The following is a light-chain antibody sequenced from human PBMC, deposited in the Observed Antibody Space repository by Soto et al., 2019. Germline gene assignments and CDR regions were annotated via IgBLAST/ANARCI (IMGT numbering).Light chain of an antibody. V-gene: IGKV3-11*01. Sequence: VLTQSPATLSLSAGESGTLSCRASESVTNYLAWYQQKTGQAPRLLVYDVSNRATGIPDRLSGGGSGTDFTLTISKLEPEDFAVYYCQKRSDWPWTFGQGTKVDIK. CDR2: DVS. CDR3: QKRSDWPWT. CDR1: ESVTNY. J-gene: IGKJ1*01.